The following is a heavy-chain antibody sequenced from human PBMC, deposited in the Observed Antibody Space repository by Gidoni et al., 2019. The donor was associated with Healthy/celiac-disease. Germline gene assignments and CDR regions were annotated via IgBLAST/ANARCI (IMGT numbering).Heavy chain of an antibody. D-gene: IGHD3-9*01. CDR3: ARDSTQRDLTGYPTGYYYGLDV. J-gene: IGHJ6*02. Sequence: EVQLVESVGGLVQPGGSLRLSCAASGLPFTSYWMSWVRQDPGKGLEWVANIKQDGSEKYYVDSVKGRFTISRDNAKNSLYLQMNSLRAEDTAVYYCARDSTQRDLTGYPTGYYYGLDVWDQGTTVTVSS. V-gene: IGHV3-7*03. CDR1: GLPFTSYW. CDR2: IKQDGSEK.